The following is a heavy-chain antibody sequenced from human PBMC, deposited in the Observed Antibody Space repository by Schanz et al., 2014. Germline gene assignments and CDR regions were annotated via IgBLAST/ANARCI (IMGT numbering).Heavy chain of an antibody. J-gene: IGHJ4*02. CDR2: ISGSGGST. D-gene: IGHD3-22*01. Sequence: EVQLVESGGGLVQPGGSLRLSCAASGFTFGDYAMTWVRQAPGKGLEWVSAISGSGGSTYYADSVKGRFTISRDNSKNTLYLQMNSLRVEDSAIYYCAKDISDTSGKDDYWGQGTLXTVSS. CDR1: GFTFGDYA. V-gene: IGHV3-23*04. CDR3: AKDISDTSGKDDY.